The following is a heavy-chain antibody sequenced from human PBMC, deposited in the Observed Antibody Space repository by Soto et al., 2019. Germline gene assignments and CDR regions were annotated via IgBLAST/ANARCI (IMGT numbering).Heavy chain of an antibody. Sequence: QVQLVQSGAEVKKPGASVKVSCKAIGXSFXXXYIHXXRQAPGQXLXWMGTIYPGGVNIAYAQKFKGRXTMTKDTXXXXXXXXXXXXXXXXXXXXXXXXXQSWXXXXXXXDPWGQGTLVTVSS. D-gene: IGHD3-10*01. CDR1: GXSFXXXY. J-gene: IGHJ5*02. CDR3: XXXQSWXXXXXXXDP. CDR2: IYPGGVNI. V-gene: IGHV1-46*01.